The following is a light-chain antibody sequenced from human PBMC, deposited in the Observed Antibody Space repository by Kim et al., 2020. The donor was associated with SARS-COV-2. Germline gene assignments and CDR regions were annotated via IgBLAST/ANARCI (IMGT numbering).Light chain of an antibody. V-gene: IGLV1-44*01. J-gene: IGLJ1*01. Sequence: GQRVIVFCPATNSDIGRNTVSWYQVLPGSAPKLLIYNNDQRPSGIADQFSGSKSGTSASLAINGLQPEVEGDYYCAAWDDSMSAFVFGSGTKVTVL. CDR3: AAWDDSMSAFV. CDR2: NND. CDR1: NSDIGRNT.